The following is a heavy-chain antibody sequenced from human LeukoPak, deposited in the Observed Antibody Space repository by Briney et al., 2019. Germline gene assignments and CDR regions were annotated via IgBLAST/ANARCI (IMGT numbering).Heavy chain of an antibody. CDR3: AKDAFGGNSFRVTYFDY. Sequence: GGSLRLSCAASGFTFDDYAMHWVRQAPGKGLEWVSGISWNSGSIGYADSVKGRFTISRDNAKNSLYLQMNSLRAEDTALYYCAKDAFGGNSFRVTYFDYWGQGTLVTVSS. CDR2: ISWNSGSI. J-gene: IGHJ4*02. D-gene: IGHD4-23*01. CDR1: GFTFDDYA. V-gene: IGHV3-9*01.